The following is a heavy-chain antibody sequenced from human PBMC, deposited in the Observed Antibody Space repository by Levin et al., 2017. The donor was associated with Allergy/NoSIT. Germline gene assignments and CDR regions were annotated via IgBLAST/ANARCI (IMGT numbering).Heavy chain of an antibody. V-gene: IGHV3-23*01. D-gene: IGHD1-26*01. CDR3: AKEQVGATTSEFAFDI. Sequence: GGSLRLSCAASGFTFSSYAMSWVRQAPGKGLEWVSAISGSGGSTYYADSVKGRFTISRDNSKNTLYLQMNSLRAEDTAVYYCAKEQVGATTSEFAFDIWGQGTMVTVSS. J-gene: IGHJ3*02. CDR2: ISGSGGST. CDR1: GFTFSSYA.